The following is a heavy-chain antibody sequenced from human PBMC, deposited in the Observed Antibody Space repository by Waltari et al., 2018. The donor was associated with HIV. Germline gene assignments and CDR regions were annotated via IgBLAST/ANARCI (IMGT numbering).Heavy chain of an antibody. CDR1: GYTFTGYY. V-gene: IGHV1-2*02. CDR3: ARDRARTTDYYYYGMDV. Sequence: QVQLVQSGAAVKKPGASVKVSRKDSGYTFTGYYMTWSRQAPGQGLEWMGWINPNSGGTNYAQKFQGRVTMTRDTSISTAYMELSRLRSDDTAVYYCARDRARTTDYYYYGMDVWGQGTTVTVSS. CDR2: INPNSGGT. J-gene: IGHJ6*02. D-gene: IGHD1-7*01.